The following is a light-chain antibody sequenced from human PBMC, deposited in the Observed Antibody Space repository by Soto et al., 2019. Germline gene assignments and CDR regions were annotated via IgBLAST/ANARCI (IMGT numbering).Light chain of an antibody. Sequence: DIRITHSPSSLSASVVYRVTITCRASQSISSYLNWYQQKPGKAPKLLIYAASSLQSGVPSRFSGSGSGTDFTLTISSLQPEDFATYYCQQSYSTLITFGQGTRLEIK. CDR1: QSISSY. CDR3: QQSYSTLIT. J-gene: IGKJ5*01. V-gene: IGKV1-39*01. CDR2: AAS.